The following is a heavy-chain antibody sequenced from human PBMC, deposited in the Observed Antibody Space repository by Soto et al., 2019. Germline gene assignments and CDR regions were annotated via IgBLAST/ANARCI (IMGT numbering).Heavy chain of an antibody. CDR2: ISSDGSNK. CDR3: AKEVGTAVTAFTKWYFDL. J-gene: IGHJ2*01. V-gene: IGHV3-30*18. D-gene: IGHD5-18*01. Sequence: QVQLVESGGGVVQPGRSLRLSCAASGFTFSNHGMHWVRQAPGKGLEWVAVISSDGSNKHYADSVKGRFTISRDNSNNTLYLQMNSLRAEDKAVFYGAKEVGTAVTAFTKWYFDLWGRGTLVPVSS. CDR1: GFTFSNHG.